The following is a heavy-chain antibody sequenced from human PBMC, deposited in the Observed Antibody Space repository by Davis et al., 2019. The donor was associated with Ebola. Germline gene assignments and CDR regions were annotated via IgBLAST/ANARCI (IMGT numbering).Heavy chain of an antibody. J-gene: IGHJ3*02. Sequence: PSETLSLTCTVSGGSVSSGNYYWTWIRQPAGKGLEWVGHIYTSGSTNYNPSLKSRVTISLDTSKNQFSLKLTSVTAADTALYYCARIGSSSGWYEAFDIWGKGTMVTVSS. CDR3: ARIGSSSGWYEAFDI. V-gene: IGHV4-61*10. CDR2: IYTSGST. D-gene: IGHD6-19*01. CDR1: GGSVSSGNYY.